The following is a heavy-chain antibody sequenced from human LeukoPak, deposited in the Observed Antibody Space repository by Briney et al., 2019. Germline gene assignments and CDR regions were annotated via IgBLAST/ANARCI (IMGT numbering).Heavy chain of an antibody. CDR2: MCYSGSA. CDR1: GGFISSSSYY. V-gene: IGHV4-39*01. CDR3: GGYYYYYYYIDV. Sequence: SETLSLTCNVSGGFISSSSYYWGWIRQPPGKGLEWIGAMCYSGSAYYNPSLKSRVTISVDTSKNEFSLKLTSVTAADTAVYYCGGYYYYYYYIDVWGKGTTVTVSS. D-gene: IGHD3-22*01. J-gene: IGHJ6*03.